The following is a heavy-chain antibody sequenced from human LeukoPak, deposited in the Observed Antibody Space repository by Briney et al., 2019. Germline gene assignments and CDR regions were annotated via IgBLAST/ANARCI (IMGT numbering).Heavy chain of an antibody. CDR1: GFTFSTYA. CDR3: AKGPSEGWFGWFNS. CDR2: ISGGSTST. J-gene: IGHJ5*01. Sequence: GGSLRLSCAATGFTFSTYAMSWVRQAPGKGLEWVSGISGGSTSTYYAGSVKGRFTIARDTSKNTLFLQMNSLRAEDTAIYYCAKGPSEGWFGWFNSWGQGTLVTVSS. D-gene: IGHD3-10*01. V-gene: IGHV3-23*01.